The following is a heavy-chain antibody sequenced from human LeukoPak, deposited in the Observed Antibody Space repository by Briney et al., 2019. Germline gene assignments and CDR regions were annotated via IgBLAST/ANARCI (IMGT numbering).Heavy chain of an antibody. Sequence: SETLSLTCAVYGGSFSGYYWSWIRQPPGKGLEWIGEINHSGSTYYNPSLKSRVTISVDTSKNQFYLKLSSVTAADSAVYYCARTVRDWFDPWGQGTLVTVSS. CDR1: GGSFSGYY. CDR2: INHSGST. J-gene: IGHJ5*02. CDR3: ARTVRDWFDP. V-gene: IGHV4-34*01.